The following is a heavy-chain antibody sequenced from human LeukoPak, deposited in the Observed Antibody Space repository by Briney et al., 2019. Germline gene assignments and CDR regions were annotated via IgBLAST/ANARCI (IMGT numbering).Heavy chain of an antibody. D-gene: IGHD5-18*01. CDR1: GFSVSGNF. J-gene: IGHJ4*02. CDR3: AKNAGYSYGLYYFDY. Sequence: GGSLRLSCAASGFSVSGNFMTWVRQAPGKGLEWLSVIYSSGTTYYADSLKGRFTISRDNSKNTLYLQMNDLGAEDTAVYYCAKNAGYSYGLYYFDYWGQGALVTVSS. V-gene: IGHV3-53*01. CDR2: IYSSGTT.